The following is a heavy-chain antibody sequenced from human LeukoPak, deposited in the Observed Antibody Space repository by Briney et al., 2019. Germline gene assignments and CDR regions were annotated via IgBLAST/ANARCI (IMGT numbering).Heavy chain of an antibody. D-gene: IGHD6-13*01. CDR3: AGIAAVRRRIDY. V-gene: IGHV4-39*07. J-gene: IGHJ4*02. CDR2: INHSGST. Sequence: SETLSLTCTVSGGSISSSSYYWGWIRQPPGKGLEWIGEINHSGSTNYNPSLKSRVTISVDTSKNQFSLKLSSVTAADTAVYYCAGIAAVRRRIDYWGQGTLVTVSS. CDR1: GGSISSSSYY.